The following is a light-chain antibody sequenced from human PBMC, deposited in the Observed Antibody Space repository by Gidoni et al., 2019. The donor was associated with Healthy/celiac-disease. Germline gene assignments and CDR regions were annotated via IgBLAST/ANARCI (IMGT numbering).Light chain of an antibody. CDR3: QQRSNWPPFT. V-gene: IGKV3-11*01. Sequence: DIVLTQSPATLSLAPGERATLSCRASQSVSSYLAWYQQKPGQAPRLLIYEASNRATGIPARFSGSGSGTDFTLTISGLEPEDFAVYCCQQRSNWPPFTFGPGTKVDIK. CDR2: EAS. CDR1: QSVSSY. J-gene: IGKJ3*01.